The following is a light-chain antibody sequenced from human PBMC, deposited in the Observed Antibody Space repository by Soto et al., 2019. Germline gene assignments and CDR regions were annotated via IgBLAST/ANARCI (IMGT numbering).Light chain of an antibody. CDR3: SSYTSNTTPL. CDR1: SSNLGAGYD. Sequence: QSVLTQPPSMSGAPGQRVTMSCTGSSSNLGAGYDVHWYQRLPGAAPKLLIYDNTHRPSGVPNRFSGSKSGTSASLAITGLQAEDEADYYCSSYTSNTTPLFGGGSKLTVL. J-gene: IGLJ2*01. V-gene: IGLV1-40*01. CDR2: DNT.